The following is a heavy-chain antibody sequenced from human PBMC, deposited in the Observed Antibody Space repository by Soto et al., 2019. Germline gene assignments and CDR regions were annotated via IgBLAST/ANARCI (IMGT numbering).Heavy chain of an antibody. Sequence: ASVKVSCKASGYTFTSYDINWVRQATGQGLEWMGWMNPNSGNTGYAQKFQGRVTMTRNTSISTAYMELSSLRSEDTAVYYCARGIIYYDSGDDAFDIWGQGTMVTVSS. CDR3: ARGIIYYDSGDDAFDI. V-gene: IGHV1-8*01. D-gene: IGHD3-10*01. CDR2: MNPNSGNT. CDR1: GYTFTSYD. J-gene: IGHJ3*02.